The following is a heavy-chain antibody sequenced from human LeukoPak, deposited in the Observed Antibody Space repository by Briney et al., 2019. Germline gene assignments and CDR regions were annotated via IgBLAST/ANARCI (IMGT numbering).Heavy chain of an antibody. Sequence: SQTLSLTCTVSGGSISSGDYYWSWIRQPPGKGLEWIGYIYYSGSTYYNPSLKSRVTISVDTSKNQFTLKLSSVTAADTAVYYCARGARYSSSSFDYWGQGTLVTVSS. V-gene: IGHV4-30-4*08. D-gene: IGHD6-6*01. CDR2: IYYSGST. CDR3: ARGARYSSSSFDY. CDR1: GGSISSGDYY. J-gene: IGHJ4*02.